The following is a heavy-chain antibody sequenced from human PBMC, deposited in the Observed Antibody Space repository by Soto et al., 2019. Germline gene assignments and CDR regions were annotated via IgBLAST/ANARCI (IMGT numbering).Heavy chain of an antibody. CDR2: TSSSSSTI. CDR1: GFTFSSYS. Sequence: GGSLRLSCAASGFTFSSYSMNWVRQAPGKGLEWVSYTSSSSSTIYYADSVKGRFTISRDNAKNSLYLQMNSLRDEDTAVYYCARDYCSGGSCYGTNWFDPWSQGTLVTAPQ. CDR3: ARDYCSGGSCYGTNWFDP. V-gene: IGHV3-48*02. D-gene: IGHD2-15*01. J-gene: IGHJ5*02.